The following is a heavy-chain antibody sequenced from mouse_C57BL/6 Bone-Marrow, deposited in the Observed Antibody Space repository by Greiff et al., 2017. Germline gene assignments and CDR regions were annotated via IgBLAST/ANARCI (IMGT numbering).Heavy chain of an antibody. V-gene: IGHV1-19*01. J-gene: IGHJ3*01. D-gene: IGHD6-1*01. CDR2: INPYNGGT. CDR1: GYTFTDYY. CDR3: ARLGLDSPAWFAY. Sequence: EVQLQQSGPVLVKPGASVKMSCKASGYTFTDYYMNWVKQSHGKSLEWIGVINPYNGGTSYNQKFRGKATLTVDKSSSTAYMELNSLTSEDSAVYYWARLGLDSPAWFAYWGQGTLVTVSA.